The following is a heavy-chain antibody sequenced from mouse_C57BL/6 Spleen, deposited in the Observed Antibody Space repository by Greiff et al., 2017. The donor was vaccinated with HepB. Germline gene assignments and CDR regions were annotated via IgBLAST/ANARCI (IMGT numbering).Heavy chain of an antibody. CDR1: GYTFTDYN. J-gene: IGHJ1*03. V-gene: IGHV1-22*01. CDR2: INPNNGGT. Sequence: VQLQQSGPELVKPGASVKMSCKASGYTFTDYNMHWVKQSHGKSLEWIGYINPNNGGTSYNQKFKGKATLTVNKSSSTAYMELRSLTSEDSAVYYCARQGGSYWYFDVWGTGTTVTVSS. D-gene: IGHD1-1*01. CDR3: ARQGGSYWYFDV.